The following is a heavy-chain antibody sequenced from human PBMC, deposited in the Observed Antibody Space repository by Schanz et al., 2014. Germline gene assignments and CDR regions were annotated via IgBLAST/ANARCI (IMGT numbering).Heavy chain of an antibody. CDR2: ISGSGGST. D-gene: IGHD3-10*01. V-gene: IGHV3-23*01. CDR1: GFTASSHS. Sequence: EVQLLESGGTLVRPGGSLRLSCAASGFTASSHSMNWVRQAPGKGLEWVSAISGSGGSTYYADSVKGRFTISRDNSKNTLYLQMNSLRAEDTAVYYCAKGRFGELSAFDIWGQGTMVTVSS. J-gene: IGHJ3*02. CDR3: AKGRFGELSAFDI.